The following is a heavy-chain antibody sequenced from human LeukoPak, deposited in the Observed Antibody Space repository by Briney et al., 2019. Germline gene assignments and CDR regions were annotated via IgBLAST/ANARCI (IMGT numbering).Heavy chain of an antibody. CDR1: GFTFRSYG. CDR2: ISYDGSKK. J-gene: IGHJ4*02. V-gene: IGHV3-30*03. D-gene: IGHD2-2*02. Sequence: GGSLRLSCAASGFTFRSYGMHWVRQAPGKGLEWMAVISYDGSKKYYGDSARGRFIISRDNAKNSLYLQMNSLRAEDTAVYYCARESLGYCSSTSCYTIDYWGQGTLVTVSS. CDR3: ARESLGYCSSTSCYTIDY.